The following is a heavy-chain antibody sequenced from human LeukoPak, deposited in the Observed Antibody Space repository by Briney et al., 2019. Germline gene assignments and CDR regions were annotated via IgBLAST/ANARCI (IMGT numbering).Heavy chain of an antibody. CDR2: INPNSGGT. CDR1: GYTFTGYY. V-gene: IGHV1-2*02. CDR3: AREYCSSTSCYSPVDY. Sequence: GASVKASCKASGYTFTGYYMHWVRQAPGQGLEWMGWINPNSGGTNYAQKFQGRVTMTRDTSISTAYMELSRLRSDDTAVYYCAREYCSSTSCYSPVDYWGQGTLVTVSS. D-gene: IGHD2-2*01. J-gene: IGHJ4*02.